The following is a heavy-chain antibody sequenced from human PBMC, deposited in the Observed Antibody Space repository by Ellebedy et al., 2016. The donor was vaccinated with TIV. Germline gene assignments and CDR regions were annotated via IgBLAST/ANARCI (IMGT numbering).Heavy chain of an antibody. V-gene: IGHV3-74*01. Sequence: GESLKISCAASGFTFSSYAMSWVRQAPGKGLVWVSRINSDGSSTTYADSVKGRFTISRDNAKNTVYLQMNSLRAEDTAVYYCATERSGSYYNYWGQGTLVTVSS. CDR2: INSDGSST. J-gene: IGHJ4*02. CDR3: ATERSGSYYNY. D-gene: IGHD1-26*01. CDR1: GFTFSSYA.